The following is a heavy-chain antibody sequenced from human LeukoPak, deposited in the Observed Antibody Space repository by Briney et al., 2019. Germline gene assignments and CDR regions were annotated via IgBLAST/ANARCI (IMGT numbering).Heavy chain of an antibody. CDR2: ISSGGSSI. CDR1: GFTFSNYE. Sequence: GGSLRLSCAASGFTFSNYEMNWVRQAPGKGLEWVSYISSGGSSIYYADSVKGRFTISRDNAKNSLYLQMNSLRAEDTAVYYCARIGSGDFWGQGTLVTVSS. CDR3: ARIGSGDF. V-gene: IGHV3-48*03. J-gene: IGHJ4*02. D-gene: IGHD6-19*01.